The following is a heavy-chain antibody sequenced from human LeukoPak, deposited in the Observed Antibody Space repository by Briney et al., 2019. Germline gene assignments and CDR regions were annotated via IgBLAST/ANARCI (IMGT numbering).Heavy chain of an antibody. D-gene: IGHD3-10*01. Sequence: GGSLRLSCAASGFTFSRYAMNWVRQAPGKGVEWVSSISTTSSSSYIHYADSMKGRFTISRDNAKSSLYLQMNSLRAEDRAVYYCARVMAGYSYMDVWGKGTTVTVSS. CDR1: GFTFSRYA. CDR3: ARVMAGYSYMDV. V-gene: IGHV3-21*01. CDR2: ISTTSSSSYI. J-gene: IGHJ6*03.